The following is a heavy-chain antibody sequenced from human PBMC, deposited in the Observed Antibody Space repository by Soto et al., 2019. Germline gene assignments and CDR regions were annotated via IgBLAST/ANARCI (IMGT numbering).Heavy chain of an antibody. D-gene: IGHD2-21*02. CDR1: GYTFTSYA. Sequence: QVQLVQSGAEVKKPGASVKVSCKASGYTFTSYAMHWVRQAPGQRLEWMGWINAGNGNTKYSQKLQGRVTITRDTSESTAYMARSSRSSEDTAVYCCAGSVVVVTAADYWGKGTLFPVSS. J-gene: IGHJ4*02. CDR2: INAGNGNT. CDR3: AGSVVVVTAADY. V-gene: IGHV1-3*01.